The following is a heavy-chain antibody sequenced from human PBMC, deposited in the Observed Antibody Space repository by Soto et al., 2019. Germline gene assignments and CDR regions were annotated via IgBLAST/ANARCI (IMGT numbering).Heavy chain of an antibody. CDR1: GFTFSSYA. Sequence: PGGSLRLSCAASGFTFSSYAMHWVRQAPGKGLEWVAVISYDGSNKYYADSVKGRFTISRDNSKNTLYLQMNSLRAEDTAVYYCARDIVMGFELELRGYYYYGMDVWGQGTTVTVSS. D-gene: IGHD1-7*01. CDR2: ISYDGSNK. J-gene: IGHJ6*02. CDR3: ARDIVMGFELELRGYYYYGMDV. V-gene: IGHV3-30-3*01.